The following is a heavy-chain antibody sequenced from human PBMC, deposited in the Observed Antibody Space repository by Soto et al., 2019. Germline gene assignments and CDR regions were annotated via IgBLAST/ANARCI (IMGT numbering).Heavy chain of an antibody. CDR3: ARFGTYSDTSGFLY. CDR1: GFDLRNNW. Sequence: SLRLSCAASGFDLRNNWMHWVRQAPGKGLEWVSRVSSDGTTTTYADSVKGRFTISRDNAKNTLYLQMDSLGAEDTAMYYCARFGTYSDTSGFLYWGQGTLVTVSS. D-gene: IGHD3-22*01. CDR2: VSSDGTTT. V-gene: IGHV3-74*01. J-gene: IGHJ4*02.